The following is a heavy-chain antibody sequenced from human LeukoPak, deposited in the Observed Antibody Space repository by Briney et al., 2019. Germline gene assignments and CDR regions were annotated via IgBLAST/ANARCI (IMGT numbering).Heavy chain of an antibody. CDR2: MYYSGST. Sequence: SETLSLTCTVSGGSISSYYWGWFRQPPGKGPEWIGSMYYSGSTYYNPSLKSRVTISVDTSKNEFSLKLSSVTAADTAVYYCARRIAAATHFDYWGQGTLVTVSS. CDR1: GGSISSYY. D-gene: IGHD6-13*01. CDR3: ARRIAAATHFDY. V-gene: IGHV4-39*01. J-gene: IGHJ4*02.